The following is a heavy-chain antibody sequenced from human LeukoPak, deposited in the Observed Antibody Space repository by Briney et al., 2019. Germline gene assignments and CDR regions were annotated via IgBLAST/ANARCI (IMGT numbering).Heavy chain of an antibody. D-gene: IGHD6-13*01. Sequence: GGSLRLPCAASGFTFSSYWMHWVRQAPGKGLGWVSRINNDGSSTSYADSVKGRFTISRDNAKNTLYLQMNSLRAEDTAVYYCARPTKEGSSWYWWFDPWGQGTLVTVSS. CDR2: INNDGSST. J-gene: IGHJ5*02. CDR1: GFTFSSYW. CDR3: ARPTKEGSSWYWWFDP. V-gene: IGHV3-74*01.